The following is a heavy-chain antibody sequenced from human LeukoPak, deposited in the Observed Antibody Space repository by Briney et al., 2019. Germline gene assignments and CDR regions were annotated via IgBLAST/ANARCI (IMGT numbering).Heavy chain of an antibody. CDR1: GGSISSYY. V-gene: IGHV4-59*01. CDR3: AGNSKKAPPYYYYMDV. Sequence: SETLSLICTVSGGSISSYYLSWIRQPPGKGLEWIGYIYYSGSTNYNPSLKSRVTISVDTSKNQFSLKLRSVTAADTAVYYCAGNSKKAPPYYYYMDVWGKGTTVTVSS. J-gene: IGHJ6*03. CDR2: IYYSGST. D-gene: IGHD5-18*01.